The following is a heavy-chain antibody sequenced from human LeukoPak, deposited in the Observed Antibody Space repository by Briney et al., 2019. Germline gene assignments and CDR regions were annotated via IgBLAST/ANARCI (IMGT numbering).Heavy chain of an antibody. V-gene: IGHV3-30*18. Sequence: GGSLRLSCAASGFTSSSYGMHWVRQAPGKGLEWVAVISYDGSNRYYADSVKGRFTISRDNSKNTLYLQMNSLRAEDTAVYYCAKDRFGNYDILTGPLGYWGQGTLVTVSS. CDR1: GFTSSSYG. CDR3: AKDRFGNYDILTGPLGY. CDR2: ISYDGSNR. D-gene: IGHD3-9*01. J-gene: IGHJ4*02.